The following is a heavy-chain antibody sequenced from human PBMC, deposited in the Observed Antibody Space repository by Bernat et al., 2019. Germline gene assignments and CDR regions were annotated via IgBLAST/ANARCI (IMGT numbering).Heavy chain of an antibody. V-gene: IGHV3-23*04. D-gene: IGHD6-19*01. CDR1: GFTFSSYA. J-gene: IGHJ2*01. CDR2: ISGGGGST. CDR3: AKEKSSGWYVGRWYFDL. Sequence: EVQLVESGGGLVQPGGSPRLSCAASGFTFSSYAMTWVRQAPGKGLEWVSTISGGGGSTYYADSLKGRFTISRDNSKNTLYLQMNSLRAEDTAVYYCAKEKSSGWYVGRWYFDLWGRGTLVTVSS.